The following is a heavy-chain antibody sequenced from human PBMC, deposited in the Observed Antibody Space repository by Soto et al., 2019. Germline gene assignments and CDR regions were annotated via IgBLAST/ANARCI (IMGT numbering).Heavy chain of an antibody. J-gene: IGHJ6*02. V-gene: IGHV6-1*01. CDR1: GDIVSSENAA. CDR2: TYYRSKWYN. CDR3: AREPNYYGMDV. Sequence: SQTLSLTCAISGDIVSSENAAWYWVRQSPSRGFEWLGRTYYRSKWYNEYAVSVRSRITFNPDTAKNQISLQLNSVSPEDTAMYYCAREPNYYGMDVWGQGTTVTVSS.